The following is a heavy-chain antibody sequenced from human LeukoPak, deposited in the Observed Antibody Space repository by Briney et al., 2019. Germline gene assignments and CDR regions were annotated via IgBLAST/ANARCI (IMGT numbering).Heavy chain of an antibody. CDR3: AKGGYDYVEVAYFDF. V-gene: IGHV3-23*01. CDR1: GFTFSSYA. Sequence: PGGSLGLSCAASGFTFSSYAMSWVRQAPGKGLEWVSIIIASSGATFYADSVKGRFTISRDNSKNTLYLQMNSLSVEDTAVYYCAKGGYDYVEVAYFDFWGQGALVTVSS. CDR2: IIASSGAT. J-gene: IGHJ4*02. D-gene: IGHD5-12*01.